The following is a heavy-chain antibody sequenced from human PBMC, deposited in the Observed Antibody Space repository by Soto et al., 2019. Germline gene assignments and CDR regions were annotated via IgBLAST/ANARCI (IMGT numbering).Heavy chain of an antibody. J-gene: IGHJ6*02. D-gene: IGHD2-2*01. Sequence: QVQLVQSGAEVKKPGSSVKVSCKASGGTFSSYAISWVRQAPGQGLEWMGGLIPIFGTANYAQKFQGRVKITADESTSPAYMELSSLRSEESAVYYCARGGREYQLLQYYYYGMDVSGQGTTVTVSS. CDR3: ARGGREYQLLQYYYYGMDV. CDR2: LIPIFGTA. V-gene: IGHV1-69*12. CDR1: GGTFSSYA.